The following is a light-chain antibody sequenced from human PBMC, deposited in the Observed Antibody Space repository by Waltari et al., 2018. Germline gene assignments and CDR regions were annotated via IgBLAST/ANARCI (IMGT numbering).Light chain of an antibody. CDR3: LQYNNWPPYT. V-gene: IGKV3-15*01. J-gene: IGKJ2*01. Sequence: EIVMTQSPATLSVSQGERATLSCRARQSVSSNLAWYQQKPGQAPRLLIHGASTRATGIPARFSGSGSGTEFTLTISSLQSEDFAVYYCLQYNNWPPYTFGQGTKLEIK. CDR2: GAS. CDR1: QSVSSN.